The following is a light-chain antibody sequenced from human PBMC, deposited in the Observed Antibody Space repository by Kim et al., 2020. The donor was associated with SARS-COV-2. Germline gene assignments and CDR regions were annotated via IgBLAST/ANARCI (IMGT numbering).Light chain of an antibody. CDR3: QQYNDWWT. CDR2: GAS. Sequence: EIVMTQSPATLSVSPGERATLSCRASQSVSSNLAWYQQKPGQAPRLLIYGASARAATIPTRFSGSGSGTEFTLTISSLQSEDFAVYYCQQYNDWWTFGQGTKLEI. V-gene: IGKV3-15*01. J-gene: IGKJ1*01. CDR1: QSVSSN.